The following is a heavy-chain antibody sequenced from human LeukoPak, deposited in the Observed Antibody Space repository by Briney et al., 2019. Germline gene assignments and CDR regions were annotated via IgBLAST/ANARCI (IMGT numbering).Heavy chain of an antibody. D-gene: IGHD3-9*01. J-gene: IGHJ6*03. CDR3: ARGGGIRYFDWLSPVYYYYYMDV. Sequence: ASVKVSCKASGYTFTSYDINWVRQATGQGLEWMGWMNPNSGNTGYAQKFQGRVTMTRDTSISTAYMELSSLRSEDTAVYYCARGGGIRYFDWLSPVYYYYYMDVWGKGTTVTISS. V-gene: IGHV1-8*01. CDR2: MNPNSGNT. CDR1: GYTFTSYD.